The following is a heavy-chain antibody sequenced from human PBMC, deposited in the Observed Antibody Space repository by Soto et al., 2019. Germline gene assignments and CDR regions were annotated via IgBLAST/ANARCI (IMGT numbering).Heavy chain of an antibody. J-gene: IGHJ6*02. CDR3: AKDRGRGSPVSGGMDV. D-gene: IGHD3-10*01. Sequence: GGSRRLSCAASGFTFSNYTLNWVRQAPGKGLEWVSIISRTSNHIYYADSVKGRFTVSRDNAENSLYLQMNSLRAEDTAVYYCAKDRGRGSPVSGGMDVWGQGTTVTVSS. CDR2: ISRTSNHI. V-gene: IGHV3-21*01. CDR1: GFTFSNYT.